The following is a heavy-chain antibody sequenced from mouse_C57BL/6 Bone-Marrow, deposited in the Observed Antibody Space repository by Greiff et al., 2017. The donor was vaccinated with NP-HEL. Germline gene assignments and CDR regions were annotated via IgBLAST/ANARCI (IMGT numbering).Heavy chain of an antibody. CDR3: ARGGYGSSYADY. Sequence: VQLQQPGAELVMPGASVKLSCKASGYTFTSYWMHWVKQRPGQGLEWIGEIDPSDSYTNYNQKFKGKSTLTVDKSSSTAYMQLSSLTSEDSAVYYCARGGYGSSYADYWGQGTTLTVSS. V-gene: IGHV1-69*01. CDR2: IDPSDSYT. CDR1: GYTFTSYW. J-gene: IGHJ2*01. D-gene: IGHD1-1*01.